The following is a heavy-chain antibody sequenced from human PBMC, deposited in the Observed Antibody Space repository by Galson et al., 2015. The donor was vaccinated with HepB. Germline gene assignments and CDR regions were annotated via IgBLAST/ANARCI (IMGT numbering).Heavy chain of an antibody. V-gene: IGHV5-51*01. CDR2: IYPGDSDT. CDR3: ARHSNSYDSSGYWYFDL. CDR1: GYSFTSYW. J-gene: IGHJ2*01. D-gene: IGHD3-22*01. Sequence: QSGAAVKKPGESLKISCKGSGYSFTSYWIGWVRQMPGKGLEWMGVIYPGDSDTRNSPSFQGQVTISADKSISSAYLQWSSLKASDTAMYYCARHSNSYDSSGYWYFDLWGRGTLVTVSS.